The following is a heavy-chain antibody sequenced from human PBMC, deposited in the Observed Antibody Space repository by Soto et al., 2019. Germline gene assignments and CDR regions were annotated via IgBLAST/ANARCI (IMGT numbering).Heavy chain of an antibody. CDR2: IYHSGST. D-gene: IGHD6-13*01. V-gene: IGHV4-38-2*01. Sequence: SETLSLTRAVSGYSISSGYYWGWIRQSPGKGLEWIGGIYHSGSTYYNPSLKSRVIISVDTSKNQFSLKLSSVTAADTAVYYCARLAPIAAADGMDVWGQGTTVTVSS. CDR1: GYSISSGYY. J-gene: IGHJ6*02. CDR3: ARLAPIAAADGMDV.